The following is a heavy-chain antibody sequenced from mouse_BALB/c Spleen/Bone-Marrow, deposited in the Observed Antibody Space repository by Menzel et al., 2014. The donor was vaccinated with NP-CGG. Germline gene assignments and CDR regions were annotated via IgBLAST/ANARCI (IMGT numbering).Heavy chain of an antibody. J-gene: IGHJ2*01. Sequence: EVQLVESGTVLARPGASVKMSCKASGYSFTSYWMHWVKQRPGQGLEWIGAIYPGNSDTSYNQKFKGKAKLTAVTSATTAYMELSSLTNEDSAVYFGTRKVYYGNPFDYWGQGTTLTVSS. CDR1: GYSFTSYW. V-gene: IGHV1-5*01. D-gene: IGHD2-1*01. CDR3: TRKVYYGNPFDY. CDR2: IYPGNSDT.